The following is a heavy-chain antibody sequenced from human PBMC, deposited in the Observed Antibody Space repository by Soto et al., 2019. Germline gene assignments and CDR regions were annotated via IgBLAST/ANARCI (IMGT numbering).Heavy chain of an antibody. J-gene: IGHJ1*01. Sequence: EVQLVQSGGGLVQPGGSLKLSCAASGFTFSGSTVHWVRQASGEGLQWVGRIRSKANDYATTYIASVKGRFTISRDDSRNTAYLQMSHPKTEDTGVYYCTGGYCTGGTFYSGYFQHWGQGALVTVFS. D-gene: IGHD2-15*01. CDR3: TGGYCTGGTFYSGYFQH. CDR2: IRSKANDYAT. CDR1: GFTFSGST. V-gene: IGHV3-73*02.